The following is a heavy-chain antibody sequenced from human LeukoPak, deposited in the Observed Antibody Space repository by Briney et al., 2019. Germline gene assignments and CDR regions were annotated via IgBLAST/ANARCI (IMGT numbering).Heavy chain of an antibody. V-gene: IGHV1-2*02. CDR3: ARDGEDYNILTGYVGFSDY. CDR1: GYTFTGYY. D-gene: IGHD3-9*01. CDR2: INPNSGGT. Sequence: ASVKVSCKASGYTFTGYYIHWVRQAPGQGLELMGWINPNSGGTNYAQKFQGRVTMTRDTSISTAYMELSRLRSDDTAVYYCARDGEDYNILTGYVGFSDYWGQGTLVTVSS. J-gene: IGHJ4*02.